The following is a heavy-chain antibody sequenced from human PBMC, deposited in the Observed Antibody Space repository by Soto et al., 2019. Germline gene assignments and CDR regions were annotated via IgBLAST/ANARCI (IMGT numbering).Heavy chain of an antibody. CDR1: GFTFSTYG. D-gene: IGHD3-10*01. CDR3: ARDLGAFNYGSAYFDY. V-gene: IGHV3-33*01. Sequence: PGGSLRLSCAPSGFTFSTYGMHWVRQAPGKGLEWVAVIWYDGSNQYYAYSVKGRFTISRDNSKNMLYLQMNSLRAEDTAVYYCARDLGAFNYGSAYFDYWGQGTPVTVSS. CDR2: IWYDGSNQ. J-gene: IGHJ4*02.